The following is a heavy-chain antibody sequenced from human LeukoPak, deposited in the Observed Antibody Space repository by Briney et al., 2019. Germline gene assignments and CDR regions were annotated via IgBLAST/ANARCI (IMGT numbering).Heavy chain of an antibody. CDR2: VYNSGTT. D-gene: IGHD1-1*01. Sequence: SETLSLTCTVSGGSMTGSHWTWIRPPPGKGREYIGYVYNSGTTFYNPSLKSRVTISADTSKKHFSLRLTSVTAADTAIYYCARGAGGYRFDPWGLGTLVTVSS. J-gene: IGHJ5*02. V-gene: IGHV4-59*01. CDR3: ARGAGGYRFDP. CDR1: GGSMTGSH.